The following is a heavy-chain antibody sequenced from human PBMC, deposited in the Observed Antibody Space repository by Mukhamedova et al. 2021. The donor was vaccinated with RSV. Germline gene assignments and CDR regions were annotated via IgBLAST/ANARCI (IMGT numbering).Heavy chain of an antibody. Sequence: YSTSWVRQAPGKGLEWVSSISSSGAYIYYADSVKGRFTISRDNAENSLCLQMSSLRAEDTAIYYCAREIVGSGTYDAFDIWGQGT. CDR3: AREIVGSGTYDAFDI. V-gene: IGHV3-21*01. D-gene: IGHD3-10*01. CDR1: YS. J-gene: IGHJ3*02. CDR2: ISSSGAYI.